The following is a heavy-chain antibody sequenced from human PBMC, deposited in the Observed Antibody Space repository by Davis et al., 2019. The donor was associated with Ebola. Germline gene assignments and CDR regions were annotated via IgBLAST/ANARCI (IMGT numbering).Heavy chain of an antibody. Sequence: GESLKISCAASGFTFRSYWMSWVRQAPGKGLEWVAKIKEDGSEKYYVDSVKGRFTISRDNAKNSLYLQMNSLRAEDTAVFYCARASNYARDYWGQGTLVTVSS. CDR1: GFTFRSYW. D-gene: IGHD2-2*01. J-gene: IGHJ4*02. CDR3: ARASNYARDY. V-gene: IGHV3-7*03. CDR2: IKEDGSEK.